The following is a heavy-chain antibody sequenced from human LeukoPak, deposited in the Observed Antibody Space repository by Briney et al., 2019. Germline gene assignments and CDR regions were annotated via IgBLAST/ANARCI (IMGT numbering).Heavy chain of an antibody. CDR2: IRYDGSNK. V-gene: IGHV3-30*02. CDR3: AKDRGDYYYMDV. D-gene: IGHD1-26*01. CDR1: GFTFSSYG. Sequence: GGSLRLSCAASGFTFSSYGMHWVRQAPGKGLEWVAFIRYDGSNKYYEDSVKGRFTISRDNSKNTLYLQMNSLRAKDTAVYYCAKDRGDYYYMDVWGKGTTVTVSS. J-gene: IGHJ6*03.